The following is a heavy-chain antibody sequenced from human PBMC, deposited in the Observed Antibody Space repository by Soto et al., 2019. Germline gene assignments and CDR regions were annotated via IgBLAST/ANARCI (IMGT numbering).Heavy chain of an antibody. J-gene: IGHJ4*02. V-gene: IGHV3-7*03. CDR3: ARDSLFGVVILDY. Sequence: GSLRLSCAASGFTFSSYWMSWVRQAPGKGLEWVANIKQDGSEKYYVDSVKGRFTISRDNAKNSLYLQMNSLGAEDTAVYYCARDSLFGVVILDYWGQGTLVTVSS. CDR2: IKQDGSEK. CDR1: GFTFSSYW. D-gene: IGHD3-3*01.